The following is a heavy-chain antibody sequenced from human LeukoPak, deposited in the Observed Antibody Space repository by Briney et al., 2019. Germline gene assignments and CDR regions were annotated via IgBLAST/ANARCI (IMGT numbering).Heavy chain of an antibody. CDR2: IRDIGSPV. V-gene: IGHV3-48*02. D-gene: IGHD6-19*01. CDR3: ARVGSVWNFDC. CDR1: GFTFSRDP. J-gene: IGHJ4*02. Sequence: GGSLRLSCAASGFTFSRDPMNWVRQAPGKGLEWVAHIRDIGSPVHYADSVKGRFTISRDNAKNSLYLQMNSLRDEDTAVYYCARVGSVWNFDCWGQGTLVTVSS.